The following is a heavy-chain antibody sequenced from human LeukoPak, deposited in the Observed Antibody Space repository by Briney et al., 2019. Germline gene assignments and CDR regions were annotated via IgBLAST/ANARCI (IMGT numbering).Heavy chain of an antibody. J-gene: IGHJ3*01. CDR1: GFTFSSYA. CDR3: AAGGWYGGGQDAFDF. V-gene: IGHV3-30-3*01. CDR2: ISYDGGNK. Sequence: GGSLRLSCAASGFTFSSYAMHWVRQAPGKGLEWVAVISYDGGNKYYADSVKGRFTISRDNSMNTLYLQMNSLRAEDTAVYYCAAGGWYGGGQDAFDFWGQGTMVTVSS. D-gene: IGHD6-19*01.